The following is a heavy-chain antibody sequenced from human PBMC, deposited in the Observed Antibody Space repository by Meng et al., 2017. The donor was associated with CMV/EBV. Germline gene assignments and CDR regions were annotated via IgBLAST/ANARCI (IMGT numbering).Heavy chain of an antibody. J-gene: IGHJ6*02. D-gene: IGHD2-2*01. V-gene: IGHV3-7*01. CDR2: IKQDGSEK. CDR1: GFTFSSYW. CDR3: AREYTDIVVVPAARRYYYYGMDV. Sequence: GGSLRLSCAASGFTFSSYWMSWVRQAPGKGLEWVANIKQDGSEKYYVDSVKGRFTISRDNTKNSLYLQMNSLRAEDTAVYYCAREYTDIVVVPAARRYYYYGMDVWGQGTTVTVSS.